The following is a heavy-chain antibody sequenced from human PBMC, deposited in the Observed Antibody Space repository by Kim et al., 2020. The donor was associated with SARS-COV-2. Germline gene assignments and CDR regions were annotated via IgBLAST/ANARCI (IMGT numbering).Heavy chain of an antibody. CDR2: IYYSGST. CDR3: ARGGVPAGYWYFDL. D-gene: IGHD2-2*01. Sequence: SETLSLTCTVSGGSISSGGYYWSWIRQHPGKGLEWIGYIYYSGSTYYNPSLKSRVTISVDTSKNQFSLKLSSVTAADTAVYYCARGGVPAGYWYFDLWGRGTLVTVSS. J-gene: IGHJ2*01. CDR1: GGSISSGGYY. V-gene: IGHV4-31*03.